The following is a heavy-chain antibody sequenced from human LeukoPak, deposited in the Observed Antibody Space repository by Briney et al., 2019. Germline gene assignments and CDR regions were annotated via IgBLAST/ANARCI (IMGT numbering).Heavy chain of an antibody. V-gene: IGHV4-34*01. J-gene: IGHJ3*02. D-gene: IGHD1-1*01. CDR1: GGSFSGYY. CDR2: INHSGST. CDR3: ARGTTRLNDAFDI. Sequence: PSETLSLTCAVYGGSFSGYYWSWIRQPPGKGLEWIGEINHSGSTNYNPSLKSRVTISVDTSKNQFSLKLSSVTAADMAVYYCARGTTRLNDAFDIWGQGTMVTVSS.